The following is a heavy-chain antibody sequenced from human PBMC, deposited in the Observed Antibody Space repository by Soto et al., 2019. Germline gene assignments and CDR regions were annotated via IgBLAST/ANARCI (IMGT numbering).Heavy chain of an antibody. D-gene: IGHD3-9*01. J-gene: IGHJ3*02. CDR2: INPSGGST. CDR1: GYTFTSYY. Sequence: ASVKVSCKASGYTFTSYYMHWVRQAPGQGLEWMGIINPSGGSTSYAQKFQGRVTMTRDTSTSTVYMELSSLRSEDTAVYYCASALLRYFDWFSAFDIWGQGTMVPVSS. CDR3: ASALLRYFDWFSAFDI. V-gene: IGHV1-46*03.